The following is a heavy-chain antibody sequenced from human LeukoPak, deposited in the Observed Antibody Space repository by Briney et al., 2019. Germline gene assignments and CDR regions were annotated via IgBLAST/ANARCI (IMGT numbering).Heavy chain of an antibody. D-gene: IGHD6-13*01. V-gene: IGHV4-59*01. CDR1: GGSISSYY. Sequence: PSEALSLTCTVSGGSISSYYWSWIRQPPGKGLEWIGYIYYSGSTNYNPSLKSRVTISVDTSKNQFSLKLSSVTPADTAVYYCARALGSSSWYKYFLHWGEGTLVTVSS. CDR3: ARALGSSSWYKYFLH. J-gene: IGHJ1*01. CDR2: IYYSGST.